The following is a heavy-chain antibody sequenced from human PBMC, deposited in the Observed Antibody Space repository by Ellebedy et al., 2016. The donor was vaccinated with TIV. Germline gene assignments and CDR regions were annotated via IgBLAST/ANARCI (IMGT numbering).Heavy chain of an antibody. V-gene: IGHV3-30-3*01. CDR2: ISYDGSNK. Sequence: GESLKISXAASGFTFSSYAMHWVRQAPGKGLEWVAVISYDGSNKYYADSVKGRFTISRDNSKNTLYLQMNSLRAEDTAVYYCAKDRRWIAVAVMDVWGQGTTVTVSS. J-gene: IGHJ6*02. CDR1: GFTFSSYA. D-gene: IGHD6-19*01. CDR3: AKDRRWIAVAVMDV.